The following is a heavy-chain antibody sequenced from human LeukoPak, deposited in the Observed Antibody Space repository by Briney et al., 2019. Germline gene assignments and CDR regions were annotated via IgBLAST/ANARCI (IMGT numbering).Heavy chain of an antibody. CDR2: ISGSGGST. V-gene: IGHV3-23*01. J-gene: IGHJ4*02. CDR3: AKAHGMVRVSLPSGFDY. CDR1: GFTFSSYA. Sequence: GGSLRLSCAASGFTFSSYAMSWVRQAPGKGLEWVSAISGSGGSTYYADSVKGRFTIFRDNSKNTLYLQMNSLRAEDTAVYYCAKAHGMVRVSLPSGFDYWGQGTLVTVSS. D-gene: IGHD3-10*01.